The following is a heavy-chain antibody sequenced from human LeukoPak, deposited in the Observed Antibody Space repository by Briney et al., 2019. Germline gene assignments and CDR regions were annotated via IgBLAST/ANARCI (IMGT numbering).Heavy chain of an antibody. V-gene: IGHV3-11*01. Sequence: GGSLRLSCSASGFTFSDYTMSWIRQAPGKALECICISTIASDGNNYYAESVKGRFTIARDNAKNSLYLQMNSLRAEDTAVYYCARDPVINSGYDWDSWGQGIQVTVSS. J-gene: IGHJ4*02. CDR3: ARDPVINSGYDWDS. CDR1: GFTFSDYT. D-gene: IGHD5-12*01. CDR2: TIASDGNN.